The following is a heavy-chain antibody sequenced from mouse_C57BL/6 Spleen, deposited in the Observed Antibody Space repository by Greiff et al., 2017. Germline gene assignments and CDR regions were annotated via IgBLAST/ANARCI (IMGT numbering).Heavy chain of an antibody. J-gene: IGHJ2*01. CDR3: AQICYELSFDY. CDR1: GYAFSSSW. CDR2: IYPGDGDT. Sequence: QVQLQQSGPELVKPGASVKISCKASGYAFSSSWMNWVKQRPGKGLEWIGRIYPGDGDTNYNGKFKGKATLTADKSSSTAYMQLSSLASEDSAVYFCAQICYELSFDYWGQGTTLTVSS. D-gene: IGHD2-4*01. V-gene: IGHV1-82*01.